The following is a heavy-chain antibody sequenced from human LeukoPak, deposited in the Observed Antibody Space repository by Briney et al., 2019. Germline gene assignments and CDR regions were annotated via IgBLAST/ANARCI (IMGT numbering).Heavy chain of an antibody. CDR2: MNPNSGNT. D-gene: IGHD6-13*01. CDR1: GYTFTSYD. V-gene: IGHV1-8*01. J-gene: IGHJ6*02. Sequence: ASLKVSCKASGYTFTSYDINWVRQATGQGLEWVGWMNPNSGNTGYAQKFQGRVTMTRNTSIRTAYMELSSLRSEDTAVYYCARLASSSWPLYYYYGMDVWGQGTTVTVSS. CDR3: ARLASSSWPLYYYYGMDV.